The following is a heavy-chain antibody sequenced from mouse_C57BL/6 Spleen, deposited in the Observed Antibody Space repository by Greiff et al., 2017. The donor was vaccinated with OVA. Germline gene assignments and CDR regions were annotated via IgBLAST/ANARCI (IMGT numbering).Heavy chain of an antibody. CDR1: GYTFTDYY. Sequence: VQLQQSGPELVKPGASVKISCKASGYTFTDYYMNWVKQSHGKSLEWIGDINPNNGGTSYNQKFKGKATLTVDTSSSTAYMELRSLTSEDSAVYYCARSWDGAWFAYWGQGTLVTVSA. V-gene: IGHV1-26*01. CDR3: ARSWDGAWFAY. D-gene: IGHD4-1*01. J-gene: IGHJ3*01. CDR2: INPNNGGT.